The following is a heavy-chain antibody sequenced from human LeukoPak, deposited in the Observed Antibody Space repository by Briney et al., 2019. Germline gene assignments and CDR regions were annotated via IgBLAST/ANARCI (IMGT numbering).Heavy chain of an antibody. V-gene: IGHV1-2*02. CDR2: INPNSGGT. Sequence: GASVKVSCKASGYTFTGYYMHWVRQAPGQGLEWTGWINPNSGGTNYAQKFQGRVTMTRDTFISTAYMELSRLRSDDTAVYYCARGGVDIVATIYFDYWGQGTLVTVSS. J-gene: IGHJ4*02. CDR1: GYTFTGYY. CDR3: ARGGVDIVATIYFDY. D-gene: IGHD5-12*01.